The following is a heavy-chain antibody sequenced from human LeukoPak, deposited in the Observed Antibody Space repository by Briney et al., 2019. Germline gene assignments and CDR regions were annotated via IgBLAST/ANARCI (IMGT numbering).Heavy chain of an antibody. D-gene: IGHD1-26*01. V-gene: IGHV3-9*01. Sequence: SLRLSCAASGFTFDDYAMHWLRQAPGKGLEWVSGISWDSGSIGYADSVKGRFTISRDNAKNSLYLQMNSLRAEDTALYYCAKDIQSGVGALFDYWGQGTLVTVSS. J-gene: IGHJ4*02. CDR3: AKDIQSGVGALFDY. CDR2: ISWDSGSI. CDR1: GFTFDDYA.